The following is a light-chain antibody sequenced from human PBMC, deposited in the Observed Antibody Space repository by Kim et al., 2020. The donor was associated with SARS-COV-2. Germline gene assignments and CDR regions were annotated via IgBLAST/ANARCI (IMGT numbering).Light chain of an antibody. Sequence: DIQLTQSPSFLSASVGDRVTITCRASQGVSTYLAWYQQKPGKVPKLLIYAASTLQSGVPPRFSGSGFGTEFTLTISSLQPEDFSTYYCQQLNSYPLTFGGGTKVDIK. J-gene: IGKJ4*01. CDR3: QQLNSYPLT. CDR1: QGVSTY. CDR2: AAS. V-gene: IGKV1-9*01.